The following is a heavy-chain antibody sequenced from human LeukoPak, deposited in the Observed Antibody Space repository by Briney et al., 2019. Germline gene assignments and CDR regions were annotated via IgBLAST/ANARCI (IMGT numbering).Heavy chain of an antibody. CDR2: VHLDGRA. Sequence: PSETLSLTCGVSGGSVTSTNWWTWVRQPPGKGLEWIGEVHLDGRANYNPSLKSRLTMSVDLSENHISLKLTSVTAADTAVYYCAREGGFYRPLDYSGQGTLVTVSS. J-gene: IGHJ4*02. V-gene: IGHV4-4*02. CDR3: AREGGFYRPLDY. D-gene: IGHD3-3*01. CDR1: GGSVTSTNW.